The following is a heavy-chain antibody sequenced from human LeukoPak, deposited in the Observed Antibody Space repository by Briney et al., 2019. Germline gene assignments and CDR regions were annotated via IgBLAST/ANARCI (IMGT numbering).Heavy chain of an antibody. V-gene: IGHV3-30*01. J-gene: IGHJ6*03. Sequence: PGGSLRLSCAASGFTLSNYAMNWVRQAPGKGLEWVAVISYDGSNKYYADSVKGRFTISRDNSKNTLYLQMNSLRAEDTAVYYCARSSYYYYYMDVWGKGTTVTVSS. CDR3: ARSSYYYYYMDV. CDR2: ISYDGSNK. CDR1: GFTLSNYA.